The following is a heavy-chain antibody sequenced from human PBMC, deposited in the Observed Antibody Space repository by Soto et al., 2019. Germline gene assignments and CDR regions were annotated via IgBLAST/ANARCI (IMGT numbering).Heavy chain of an antibody. CDR3: PRAEADSSSSYEGLYYYNGMDG. J-gene: IGHJ6*02. V-gene: IGHV1-69*13. D-gene: IGHD6-6*01. CDR2: IIPIFGTA. CDR1: GATFSSYA. Sequence: SVKVSCKASGATFSSYAISWVRQAPGQGLEWMGGIIPIFGTANYAQKFQGRVTITADESTSTAYMELSSLRSEDTAVYYCPRAEADSSSSYEGLYYYNGMDGWRQGTTVTVSS.